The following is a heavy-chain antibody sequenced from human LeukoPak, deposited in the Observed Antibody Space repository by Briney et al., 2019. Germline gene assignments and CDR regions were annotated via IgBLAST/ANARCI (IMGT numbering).Heavy chain of an antibody. D-gene: IGHD3-3*02. CDR1: GDSVSSNTAA. CDR3: ARGRLSQILRSSIVV. Sequence: SQTLSLTCALSGDSVSSNTAAWTWIRQSPSRGLEWLGRTYYRSKWYNDYAVSVKSRITIRPDTSKNQFSLQLNSVTAEDTAVYYCARGRLSQILRSSIVVWGNGTAVTVS. V-gene: IGHV6-1*01. J-gene: IGHJ6*03. CDR2: TYYRSKWYN.